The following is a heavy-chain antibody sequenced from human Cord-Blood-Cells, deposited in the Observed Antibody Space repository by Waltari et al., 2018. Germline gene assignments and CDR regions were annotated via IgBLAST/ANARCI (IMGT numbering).Heavy chain of an antibody. CDR1: GGSFSGYY. Sequence: QVQLQQWGAGLLKPSETLSLTCAVYGGSFSGYYWSWIRQPPGKGLEWIGEINHSGSTNYNPSLKSGVTISVATSKNQFSLKLSSVTAADTAVYYCARVRGVVIAIDYWGQGTLVTVSS. D-gene: IGHD2-21*01. V-gene: IGHV4-34*01. CDR3: ARVRGVVIAIDY. J-gene: IGHJ4*02. CDR2: INHSGST.